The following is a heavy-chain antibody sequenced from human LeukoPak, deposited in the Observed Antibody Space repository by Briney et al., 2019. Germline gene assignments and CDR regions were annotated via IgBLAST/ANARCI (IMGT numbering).Heavy chain of an antibody. Sequence: ASVKVSCKASGYTFTGYYMHWVRQAPGQGLEWMGWINPNSGGTNYAQKFQGRVTMTRDTSISTAYMELSSLRSEDTAVYYCAREDSSYGSGSYPGYYHYGMDVWGQGTTVTVSS. D-gene: IGHD3-10*01. CDR1: GYTFTGYY. CDR3: AREDSSYGSGSYPGYYHYGMDV. CDR2: INPNSGGT. V-gene: IGHV1-2*02. J-gene: IGHJ6*02.